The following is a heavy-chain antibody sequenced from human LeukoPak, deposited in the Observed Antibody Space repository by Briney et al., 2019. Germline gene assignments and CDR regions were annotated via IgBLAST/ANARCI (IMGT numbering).Heavy chain of an antibody. J-gene: IGHJ4*02. V-gene: IGHV3-23*01. CDR1: GFTFSIYA. D-gene: IGHD3-22*01. CDR3: AKHYYDSSGYYY. Sequence: PGGSLRPSCAASGFTFSIYAMSWVRQAPGKGLEWVSAISGSGGSTYYADSVKGRFTISRDNSKNTLYLQMNSLRAEDTAVYYCAKHYYDSSGYYYWGQGTLVTVSS. CDR2: ISGSGGST.